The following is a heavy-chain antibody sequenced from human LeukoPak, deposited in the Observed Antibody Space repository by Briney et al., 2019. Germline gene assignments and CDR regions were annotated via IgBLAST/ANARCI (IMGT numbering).Heavy chain of an antibody. J-gene: IGHJ4*02. CDR2: IYYSGST. CDR1: GGSFSGYY. CDR3: ARIYYYDSSGYYLSSTNGNDIDY. V-gene: IGHV4-39*01. Sequence: SETLSLTCAVYGGSFSGYYWGWIRQPPGKGLEWIGSIYYSGSTYYNPSLKSRVTISVDTSKNQFSLKLSSVTAADTAVYYCARIYYYDSSGYYLSSTNGNDIDYWGQGTLVTVSS. D-gene: IGHD3-22*01.